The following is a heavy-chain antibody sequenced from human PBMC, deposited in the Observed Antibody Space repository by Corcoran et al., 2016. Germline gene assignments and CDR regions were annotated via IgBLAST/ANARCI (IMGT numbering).Heavy chain of an antibody. D-gene: IGHD3-3*01. CDR1: GGSVSSGSYY. J-gene: IGHJ5*02. V-gene: IGHV4-61*01. CDR3: ARVVRACGVVIIGWFDP. Sequence: QVQLQESGPGLVKPSETLSLTCTVSGGSVSSGSYYWSWIRQPPGKGLEWIGYIYYSGSTNYNPSLKSRVTISVDTSKNQFSLKLSSVTAADTAVYYWARVVRACGVVIIGWFDPWGQGTLVTVSS. CDR2: IYYSGST.